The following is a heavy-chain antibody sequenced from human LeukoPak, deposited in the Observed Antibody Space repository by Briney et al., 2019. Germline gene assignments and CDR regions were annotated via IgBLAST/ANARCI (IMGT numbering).Heavy chain of an antibody. J-gene: IGHJ4*02. CDR1: GFTFDDYA. CDR3: AKDISAHIVVVTAINY. Sequence: GRSLRLSCAASGFTFDDYAMHWVRQAPGKGLECVSGISWNSGSIGYADSVKGRFTISRDNAKNSLYLQMNSLRAEDTALYYCAKDISAHIVVVTAINYWGQGTLVTVSS. V-gene: IGHV3-9*01. D-gene: IGHD2-21*02. CDR2: ISWNSGSI.